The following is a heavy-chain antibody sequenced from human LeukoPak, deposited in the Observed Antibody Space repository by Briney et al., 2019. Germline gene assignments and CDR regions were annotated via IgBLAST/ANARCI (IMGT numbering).Heavy chain of an antibody. J-gene: IGHJ4*02. V-gene: IGHV4-59*08. D-gene: IGHD3-22*01. CDR1: GGSINNFY. CDR2: IFYSGCT. Sequence: PAETLTLTCTVSGGSINNFYWSWIRQPPGKGLEWIGYIFYSGCTNYNPSLESRIIFSIDTSKNQFSLKESSLTAADTAVYYCARAPYDSGGYYDYYFDYWGQGTLVTVSS. CDR3: ARAPYDSGGYYDYYFDY.